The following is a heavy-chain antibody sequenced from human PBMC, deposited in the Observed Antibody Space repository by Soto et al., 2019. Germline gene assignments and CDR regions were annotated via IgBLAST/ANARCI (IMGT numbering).Heavy chain of an antibody. Sequence: PSETRSLTCTVSGGSINNYYWTWIRQPPGMGLEWIGYVYYTGTTSYNPSLKSRVTISIDGSKNQISLKLSSVTAGDTAFYYCARLGGYYHSLDTWGQGTLVTVSS. CDR3: ARLGGYYHSLDT. V-gene: IGHV4-59*08. J-gene: IGHJ5*02. CDR2: VYYTGTT. CDR1: GGSINNYY. D-gene: IGHD3-22*01.